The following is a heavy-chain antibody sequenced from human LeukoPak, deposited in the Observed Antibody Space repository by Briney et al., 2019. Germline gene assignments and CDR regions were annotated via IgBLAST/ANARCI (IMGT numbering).Heavy chain of an antibody. D-gene: IGHD6-13*01. CDR3: AGLGIAAAGKFYYYYMDV. CDR1: GGSISSSSYY. V-gene: IGHV4-39*07. CDR2: IYYSGST. Sequence: SETLSLTCTVSGGSISSSSYYWGWIRQPPGKGLEWIGSIYYSGSTYYNPSLKSRVTISVDTSKNQFSLKLSSVTAADTAVYYCAGLGIAAAGKFYYYYMDVWGKGTTVTVSS. J-gene: IGHJ6*03.